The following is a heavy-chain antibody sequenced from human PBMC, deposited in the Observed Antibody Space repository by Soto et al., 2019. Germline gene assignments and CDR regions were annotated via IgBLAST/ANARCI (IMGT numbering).Heavy chain of an antibody. V-gene: IGHV5-10-1*01. CDR3: ARPLYSSSLVHYYQFNGMDV. D-gene: IGHD6-6*01. J-gene: IGHJ6*02. Sequence: GESLKISCKGSGYSFTSYWISWVRQMPGKGLEWMGRIDPSDSYTNYSPSFQGHVTISADKSISTAYLQWSSLKASDTAMYYCARPLYSSSLVHYYQFNGMDVWGQGTTVTVSS. CDR2: IDPSDSYT. CDR1: GYSFTSYW.